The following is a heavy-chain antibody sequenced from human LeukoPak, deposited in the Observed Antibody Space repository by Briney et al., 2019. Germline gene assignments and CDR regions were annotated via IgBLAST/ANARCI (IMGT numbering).Heavy chain of an antibody. CDR2: INHSGST. Sequence: SETLSLTCAVYGGSFSGYYWSWIRQPPGKGLEWIGEINHSGSTNYNPSLKSRVTISVDTSKNQFSLKLSSVTAADTAVYYCACRRTLDIWGQGTMVTVSS. CDR3: ACRRTLDI. V-gene: IGHV4-34*01. J-gene: IGHJ3*02. CDR1: GGSFSGYY.